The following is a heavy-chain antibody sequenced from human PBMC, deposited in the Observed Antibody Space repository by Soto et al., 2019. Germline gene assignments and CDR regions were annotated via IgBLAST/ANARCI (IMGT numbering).Heavy chain of an antibody. CDR1: GFTFSSYA. D-gene: IGHD3-9*01. CDR2: ISGSGGST. J-gene: IGHJ4*01. CDR3: ARVQDYDILTGAFHY. Sequence: GGSLRLSCAASGFTFSSYAMSWFRQAPGKGLEWVSAISGSGGSTYYADSVKGRFTISRDNSKNTLYLQMNSLRAEDTAVYYCARVQDYDILTGAFHYWGHGTLVTVSS. V-gene: IGHV3-23*01.